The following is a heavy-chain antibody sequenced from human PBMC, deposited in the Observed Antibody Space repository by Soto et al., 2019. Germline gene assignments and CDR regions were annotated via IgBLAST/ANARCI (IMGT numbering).Heavy chain of an antibody. V-gene: IGHV3-33*01. CDR2: MWYDVGDGPITT. CDR1: GFPFNNYG. Sequence: GGSLRLSCSASGFPFNNYGMHWVRQAPGKGLEWVALMWYDVGDGPITTHYADSVKGRFTISRDDSTNTLYLQMNSLRADDTALYYCARDATAPAAGFFDYWGQGILVTVSS. D-gene: IGHD2-2*01. J-gene: IGHJ4*02. CDR3: ARDATAPAAGFFDY.